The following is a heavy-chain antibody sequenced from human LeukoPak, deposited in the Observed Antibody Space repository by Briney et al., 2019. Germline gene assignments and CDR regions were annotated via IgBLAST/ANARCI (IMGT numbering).Heavy chain of an antibody. V-gene: IGHV1-8*01. CDR3: ARGGSPIFGVVTYDY. D-gene: IGHD3-3*01. J-gene: IGHJ4*02. CDR2: MNPNSGNT. Sequence: ASVKVSCKASGYAFTSYDINWVRQATGQGLEWMGWMNPNSGNTGYAQKFQGRVTMTRNTSIGTAYMELSSLRSEDTAVYYCARGGSPIFGVVTYDYWGQGTLVTVSS. CDR1: GYAFTSYD.